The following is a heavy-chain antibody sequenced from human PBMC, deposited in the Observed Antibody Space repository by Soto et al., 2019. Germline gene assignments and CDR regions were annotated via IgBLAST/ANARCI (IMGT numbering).Heavy chain of an antibody. CDR3: ASAVTTPYYYYGMDV. D-gene: IGHD4-17*01. CDR2: ISYDGSNK. V-gene: IGHV3-30-3*01. J-gene: IGHJ6*02. CDR1: GFTFSSYA. Sequence: ESGGGVVQPGRSLRLSCAASGFTFSSYAMHWVRQAPGKGLEWVAVISYDGSNKYYADSVKGRFTISRDNSKNTLYLQMNSLRAEDTAVYYCASAVTTPYYYYGMDVWGQGTTVTVSS.